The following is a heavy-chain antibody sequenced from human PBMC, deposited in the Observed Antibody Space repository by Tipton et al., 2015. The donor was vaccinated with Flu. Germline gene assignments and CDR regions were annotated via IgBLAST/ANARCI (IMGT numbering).Heavy chain of an antibody. V-gene: IGHV4-38-2*02. CDR1: GGSIGNDYF. CDR3: ARHQSSSLLPFDY. J-gene: IGHJ4*02. D-gene: IGHD6-6*01. Sequence: TLSLTCTVSGGSIGNDYFWGWIRQPPGKGLEWIATIHRSGSAYYNPSLKSRVTISVYTSKNQFSLRLTSVTAADTAVFYCARHQSSSLLPFDYWDQGTLVTGS. CDR2: IHRSGSA.